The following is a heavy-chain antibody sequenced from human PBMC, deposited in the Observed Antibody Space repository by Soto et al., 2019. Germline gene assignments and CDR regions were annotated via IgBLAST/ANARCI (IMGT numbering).Heavy chain of an antibody. CDR2: IYPGDSDT. Sequence: EVQLVQSGAEVKKPGESLKISCKGSGYSFTSYWIGWVRQMPGKGLEWMGIIYPGDSDTRYSPSFQGQVTISADKSISTAYLQWSSLKASDTAMYYCARHPSMVRGVNYYYYGMDVWGQGTTVTVSS. D-gene: IGHD3-10*01. J-gene: IGHJ6*02. CDR3: ARHPSMVRGVNYYYYGMDV. CDR1: GYSFTSYW. V-gene: IGHV5-51*01.